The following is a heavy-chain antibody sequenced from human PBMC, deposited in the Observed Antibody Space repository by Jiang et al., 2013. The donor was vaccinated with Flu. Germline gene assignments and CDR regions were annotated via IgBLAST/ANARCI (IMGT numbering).Heavy chain of an antibody. CDR3: ARDNTGYGSSWFIV. Sequence: SGAEVKKPGSSVKVSCKASGDSFSSYAISWVRQAPGQGLEWVGGVMPIFDTSNYAQRFHGRVTITADKSTSTAYMELSSLTAEDTAIYYCARDNTGYGSSWFIVWGQGTLITVSS. CDR1: GDSFSSYA. V-gene: IGHV1-69*06. D-gene: IGHD6-13*01. CDR2: VMPIFDTS. J-gene: IGHJ1*01.